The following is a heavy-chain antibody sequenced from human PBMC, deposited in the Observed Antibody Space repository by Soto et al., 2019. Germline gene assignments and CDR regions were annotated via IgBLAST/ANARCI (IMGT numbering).Heavy chain of an antibody. CDR3: ARVSVVAATRIGVFDY. CDR1: GYTFTGYY. CDR2: INPNSGGT. V-gene: IGHV1-2*04. D-gene: IGHD2-15*01. Sequence: ASVKVSCKASGYTFTGYYMHWVRQAPGQGLEWLGWINPNSGGTNYAQKFQGWVTMTRDTSISTAYMELSRLRSDDTAVYYCARVSVVAATRIGVFDYWGQGTLVTVSS. J-gene: IGHJ4*02.